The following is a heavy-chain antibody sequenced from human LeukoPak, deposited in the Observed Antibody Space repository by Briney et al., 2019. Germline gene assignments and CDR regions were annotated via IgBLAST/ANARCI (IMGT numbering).Heavy chain of an antibody. D-gene: IGHD3-3*01. CDR3: ARGLRLLEWLLFDY. CDR2: INPNSGGT. Sequence: ASVKVSCKASGYTFTGYYMHWVRQAPGQGLEWMGWINPNSGGTNYAQKFQGRVTRTRDTSISTAYMELSRLRSDDTAVYYCARGLRLLEWLLFDYWGQGTLVTVSS. V-gene: IGHV1-2*02. CDR1: GYTFTGYY. J-gene: IGHJ4*02.